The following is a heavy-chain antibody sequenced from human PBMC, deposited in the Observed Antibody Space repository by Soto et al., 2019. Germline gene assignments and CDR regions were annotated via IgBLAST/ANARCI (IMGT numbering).Heavy chain of an antibody. CDR3: ARDPNVSLTFHYYGMDV. J-gene: IGHJ6*02. Sequence: QVQLMQSGAEVKKPGASVKVSCKASGYTFTTYYIHWVRQAPGQGLEWMGIINPSGGRATSGGSASYARKFQGRVALTRDTSTSTVYMEVSSLTSEDTAVYYCARDPNVSLTFHYYGMDVWGQGTTVTVSS. V-gene: IGHV1-46*01. CDR2: INPSGGRATSGGSA. CDR1: GYTFTTYY.